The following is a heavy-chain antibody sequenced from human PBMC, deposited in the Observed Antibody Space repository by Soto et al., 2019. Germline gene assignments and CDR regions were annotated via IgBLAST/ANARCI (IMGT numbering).Heavy chain of an antibody. CDR3: AKILRAGTPGYPFDM. CDR1: GFTFSNYW. J-gene: IGHJ3*02. Sequence: EAQLVESGGGLVQPGGSLRLSCAASGFTFSNYWMSWVRQAPGKGLEWVANIKQYGSETYYVDSVKGRFTVSRDNAQSSLYLEMNSRKAEDTGIYYCAKILRAGTPGYPFDMWGQGTMVTVSS. D-gene: IGHD1-1*01. V-gene: IGHV3-7*03. CDR2: IKQYGSET.